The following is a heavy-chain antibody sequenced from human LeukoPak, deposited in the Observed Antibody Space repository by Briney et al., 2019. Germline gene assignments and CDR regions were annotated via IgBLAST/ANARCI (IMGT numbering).Heavy chain of an antibody. V-gene: IGHV4-39*07. J-gene: IGHJ3*02. D-gene: IGHD1-26*01. Sequence: SETLSLTCTVSGGSISSSSYYWGWIRQPPGKGLEWIGSIYYSGSTYYNPSLKSRVTISVDTSKNQFSLKLSSVTAADTAVYYCAREALWELLRWGYDAFDIWGQGTMVTVSS. CDR3: AREALWELLRWGYDAFDI. CDR2: IYYSGST. CDR1: GGSISSSSYY.